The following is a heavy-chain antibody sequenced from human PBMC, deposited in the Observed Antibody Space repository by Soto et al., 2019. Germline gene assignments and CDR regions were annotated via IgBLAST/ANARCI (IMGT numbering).Heavy chain of an antibody. Sequence: QVHLVQSGAEVKKPGASVKVSCKGSGYAFTTYGITWVRQAPGQGLVWMGWISALNGNTNYAQKLQGRVTVTRDTSTSTPYKELRSLRSVVTAVYYCASGRYGDYRGQGALVTVSS. CDR1: GYAFTTYG. CDR3: ASGRYGDY. J-gene: IGHJ4*02. V-gene: IGHV1-18*01. CDR2: ISALNGNT. D-gene: IGHD1-26*01.